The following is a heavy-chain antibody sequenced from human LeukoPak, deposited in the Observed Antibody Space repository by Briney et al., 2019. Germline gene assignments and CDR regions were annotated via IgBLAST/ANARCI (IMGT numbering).Heavy chain of an antibody. J-gene: IGHJ5*02. CDR1: GYSISSGYY. Sequence: SETLSLTCAVSGYSISSGYYWGWIRQPPGKGLDWIGSFYHSGSTYYNPSLKSRVTISVDTSKNQFSLKLSSMTAADTAVYYCARDPRLNWFDPWGQGTLVTVSS. CDR2: FYHSGST. V-gene: IGHV4-38-2*02. CDR3: ARDPRLNWFDP.